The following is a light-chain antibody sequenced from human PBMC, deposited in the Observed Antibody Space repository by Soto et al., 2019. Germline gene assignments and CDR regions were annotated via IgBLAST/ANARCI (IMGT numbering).Light chain of an antibody. CDR2: GNN. J-gene: IGLJ3*02. CDR1: SSNLGAGYD. Sequence: QSVLTQPPSVSGAPGQRVTLSCTGSSSNLGAGYDVQWYQQLPGTAPKVLIYGNNNRPSGVPDRFSGSKSGTSASLAITGLQAEDEADYYCQSYDSSLSGSIVFGGGTKLTVL. CDR3: QSYDSSLSGSIV. V-gene: IGLV1-40*01.